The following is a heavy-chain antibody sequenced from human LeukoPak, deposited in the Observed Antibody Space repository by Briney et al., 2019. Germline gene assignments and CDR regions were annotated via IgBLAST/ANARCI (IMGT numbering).Heavy chain of an antibody. CDR2: ISSSSSYI. J-gene: IGHJ4*02. D-gene: IGHD6-19*01. CDR1: GFTFSSYS. Sequence: PGGSLRLSCAASGFTFSSYSMNWVRQAPGKGLEWVSSISSSSSYIYYADSVKGRFTISRDNAKNSLYLQMNSLRAEDTAVYYCARDLFWEQWLVPYYFDYWGQGTLVTVSS. CDR3: ARDLFWEQWLVPYYFDY. V-gene: IGHV3-21*01.